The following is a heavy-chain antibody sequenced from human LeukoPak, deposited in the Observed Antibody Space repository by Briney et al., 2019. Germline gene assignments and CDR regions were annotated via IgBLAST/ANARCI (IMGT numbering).Heavy chain of an antibody. J-gene: IGHJ4*02. D-gene: IGHD3-10*01. CDR1: GYTFTSYG. Sequence: ASVTVSFKASGYTFTSYGISWVRQAPGQGLEWMGWISAYNGNTNYAQKLQGRVTMTTDTSTSTAYMELRSLRSDDTAVYYCARDLTMVRGVPFGPYYFDYWGQGTLVTVSS. CDR3: ARDLTMVRGVPFGPYYFDY. CDR2: ISAYNGNT. V-gene: IGHV1-18*01.